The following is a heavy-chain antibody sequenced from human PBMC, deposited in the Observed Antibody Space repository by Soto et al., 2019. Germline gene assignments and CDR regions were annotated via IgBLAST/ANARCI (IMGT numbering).Heavy chain of an antibody. CDR3: ARGGYYDISWGKLSHYGLDV. D-gene: IGHD3-16*01. CDR2: ISPYNDHT. Sequence: QVQLAQSTGEVKKPGASVRVSCKATGYTFIRYGIAWVRQAPGQGFEWMGWISPYNDHTVYAQKFQGRVPMTADTSTRTVYMNLRGLKSDDTAVYYCARGGYYDISWGKLSHYGLDVWGQGTSVSVSS. CDR1: GYTFIRYG. J-gene: IGHJ6*02. V-gene: IGHV1-18*01.